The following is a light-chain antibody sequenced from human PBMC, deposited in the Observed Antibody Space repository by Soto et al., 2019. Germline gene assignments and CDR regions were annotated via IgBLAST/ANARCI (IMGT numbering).Light chain of an antibody. Sequence: EIVLTQSPGTLSLSPGERATLSCRASQTVSNSYIAGYQQKPGQAPRLLIYGASSRATGIPDRFSGSGSGTDFTLTISRLEPEDFAVYYCQQYGSSPWTFGQGNKVEIK. CDR2: GAS. J-gene: IGKJ1*01. CDR3: QQYGSSPWT. V-gene: IGKV3-20*01. CDR1: QTVSNSY.